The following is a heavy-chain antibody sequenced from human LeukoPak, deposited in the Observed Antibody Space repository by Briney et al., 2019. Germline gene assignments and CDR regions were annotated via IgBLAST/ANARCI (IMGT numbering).Heavy chain of an antibody. CDR2: IIPILGIA. CDR1: GGTFSSYT. D-gene: IGHD3-3*01. J-gene: IGHJ5*02. CDR3: ASSADYDFWSGPYNWFDP. Sequence: SVKVSCKASGGTFSSYTISWVRQAPGQGLEWMGRIIPILGIANYAQKFQGRVTITADKSTGTAYMELSSLRSEDTAVYYCASSADYDFWSGPYNWFDPWGQGTLVTVSS. V-gene: IGHV1-69*02.